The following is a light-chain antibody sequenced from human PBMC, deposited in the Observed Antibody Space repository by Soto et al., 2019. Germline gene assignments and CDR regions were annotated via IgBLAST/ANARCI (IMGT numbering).Light chain of an antibody. CDR1: S. CDR3: SSYGGDITFV. V-gene: IGLV2-23*01. J-gene: IGLJ1*01. Sequence: QSALTQPASVSGSPGQSITISCTGTSVSWYQHYPGKAPKLIIYTDDKRPPEISNRFSGSGSGNTASLTIFGLQPEDEADYYCSSYGGDITFVFGSGTKVTVL. CDR2: TDD.